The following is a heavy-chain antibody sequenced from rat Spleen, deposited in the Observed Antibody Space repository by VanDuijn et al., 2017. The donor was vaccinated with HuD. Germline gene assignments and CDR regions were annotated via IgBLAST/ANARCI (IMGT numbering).Heavy chain of an antibody. J-gene: IGHJ2*01. CDR3: ARGAYGGYSEWFDY. Sequence: QVQLMESGPGLVQPSETLSLTCTVSGFSLTTYNVHWVRQPPGKGLEWMGVMWSGGSADYNSALKSRLSISRDTSKNQVFLKRNSLQSEDTTTYYCARGAYGGYSEWFDYWGQGVMVTVSS. D-gene: IGHD1-11*01. CDR1: GFSLTTYN. CDR2: MWSGGSA. V-gene: IGHV2-45*01.